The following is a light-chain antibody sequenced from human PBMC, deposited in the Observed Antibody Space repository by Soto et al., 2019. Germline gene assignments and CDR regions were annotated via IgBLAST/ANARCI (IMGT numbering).Light chain of an antibody. CDR3: SSYTSSSTLVV. V-gene: IGLV2-14*03. CDR1: SSDVGGYHY. CDR2: DVT. Sequence: QSALTQPASVSGSPGQSITISCTGTSSDVGGYHYVSWYQQHPGKAPQLMIYDVTNRPSGVSNLFSGSKSGNTASLIISGLQAEDEADYYCSSYTSSSTLVVFGGGTKLTVL. J-gene: IGLJ2*01.